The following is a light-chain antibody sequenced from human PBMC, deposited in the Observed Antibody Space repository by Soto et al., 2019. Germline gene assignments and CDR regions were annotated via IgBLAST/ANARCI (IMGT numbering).Light chain of an antibody. CDR1: XSISNY. CDR2: AAS. Sequence: QSPSSLXAXXXXXVTXTXXAXXSISNYLNWYQQKPGKAPKLLVYAASSLQSGVPSRFSGSGSGTDFTLTISSLQPEDFATYYCQQSYSTPFTFGPGTKVDIK. J-gene: IGKJ3*01. V-gene: IGKV1-39*01. CDR3: QQSYSTPFT.